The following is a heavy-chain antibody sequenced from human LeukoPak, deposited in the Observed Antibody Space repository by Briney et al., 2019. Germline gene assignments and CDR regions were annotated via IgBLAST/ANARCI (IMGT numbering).Heavy chain of an antibody. J-gene: IGHJ4*02. V-gene: IGHV3-30-3*01. CDR2: TSYDGSNK. D-gene: IGHD3-16*01. CDR3: ARLSVGAADY. CDR1: GFTFSNAW. Sequence: GGSLRLSCAASGFTFSNAWMSWVRQAPGKGLEWVAVTSYDGSNKYYADSVKGRFTISRDNSKNTLYLQMNSLRAEDTAVYYCARLSVGAADYWGQGTLVTVSS.